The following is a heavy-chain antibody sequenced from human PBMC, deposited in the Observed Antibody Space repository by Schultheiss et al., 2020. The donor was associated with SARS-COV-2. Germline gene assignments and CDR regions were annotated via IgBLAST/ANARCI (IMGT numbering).Heavy chain of an antibody. CDR1: GGSIRGYY. Sequence: SETLSLTCTVSGGSIRGYYWSWIRQPPGKGLEWIGYIYYSGSTNYNPSLKSRVTISVDTSKNQFSLKLSSVTAADTAVYYCARHQTNYGSGSRRSLGYAFDIWGQGTMVTVSS. V-gene: IGHV4-59*08. CDR2: IYYSGST. D-gene: IGHD3-10*01. CDR3: ARHQTNYGSGSRRSLGYAFDI. J-gene: IGHJ3*02.